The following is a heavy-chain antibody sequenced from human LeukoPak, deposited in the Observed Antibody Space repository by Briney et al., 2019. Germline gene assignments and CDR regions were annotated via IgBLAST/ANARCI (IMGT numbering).Heavy chain of an antibody. CDR2: ISSGGSTT. J-gene: IGHJ6*02. CDR3: ARVQQPSGIQGYYYGMDV. Sequence: PGGSLRLSCAASGFNFRGYEMKWVRQAPGKGLECVSYISSGGSTTYYADSVKGRFTISRDNAKNSLYLQMNSLRAEDMAVYYCARVQQPSGIQGYYYGMDVWGQGTTVTVSS. CDR1: GFNFRGYE. V-gene: IGHV3-48*03. D-gene: IGHD6-13*01.